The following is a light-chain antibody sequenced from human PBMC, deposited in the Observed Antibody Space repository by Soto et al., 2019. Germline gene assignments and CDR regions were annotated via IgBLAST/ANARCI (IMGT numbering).Light chain of an antibody. J-gene: IGLJ1*01. V-gene: IGLV2-8*01. CDR2: EVN. CDR1: SSDVGGYNY. Sequence: QSVLTQPPSASGSPGQSVTISCTGTSSDVGGYNYVSWYQQRPGTAPKLIIYEVNKRPSGVPDRVFGSKSGNTASLTVPGLQAEDEADYYCCSFAGTNSFVFGTGTKVNVL. CDR3: CSFAGTNSFV.